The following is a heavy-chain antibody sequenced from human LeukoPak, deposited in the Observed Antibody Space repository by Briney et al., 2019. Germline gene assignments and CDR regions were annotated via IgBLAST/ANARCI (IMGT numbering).Heavy chain of an antibody. V-gene: IGHV4-34*01. Sequence: PSETLSLTCAVYGGSFSGYYWSWIRQPPGKGLEWIGEINHSGSTNYNPSLKSRVTISVDTSKNQFSLKLSSVTAADTAVYYCARGLGGARSYCYYGMDVWGQGTTVTVSS. CDR2: INHSGST. CDR3: ARGLGGARSYCYYGMDV. J-gene: IGHJ6*02. CDR1: GGSFSGYY. D-gene: IGHD3-10*01.